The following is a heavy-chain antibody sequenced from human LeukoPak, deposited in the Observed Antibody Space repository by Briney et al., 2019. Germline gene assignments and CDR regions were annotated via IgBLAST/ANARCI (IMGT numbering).Heavy chain of an antibody. CDR1: GFTFSSYG. D-gene: IGHD1-26*01. J-gene: IGHJ4*02. CDR2: ISSSSHYI. Sequence: GGSLRLSCAASGFTFSSYGMNWVRQAPGKGLEWVSSISSSSHYIYFADSVKGRFTISRDNAKNSLFLQMNSLRAEDTAVYYCVKEATGHFDSWGQGTLVPVSS. CDR3: VKEATGHFDS. V-gene: IGHV3-21*01.